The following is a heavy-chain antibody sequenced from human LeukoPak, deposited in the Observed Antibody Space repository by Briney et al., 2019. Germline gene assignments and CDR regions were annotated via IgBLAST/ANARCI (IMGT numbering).Heavy chain of an antibody. CDR3: ARVTTGTTPAYYYYYGMDV. Sequence: SETLSLTCTVSGGSISSYYWSWIRQPPGKGLEWIGYIYYSGSTNYNPSLKSRVTISVDTSKNQFSLKLSSVTAADTAVYYCARVTTGTTPAYYYYYGMDVWGQGTTVTVSS. V-gene: IGHV4-59*01. J-gene: IGHJ6*02. CDR2: IYYSGST. D-gene: IGHD4-17*01. CDR1: GGSISSYY.